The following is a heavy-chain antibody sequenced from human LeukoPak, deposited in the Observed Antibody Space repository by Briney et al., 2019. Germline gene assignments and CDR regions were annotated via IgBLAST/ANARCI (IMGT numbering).Heavy chain of an antibody. CDR3: ARGRGYCSSTSCYTTPRNWSDP. CDR2: INHSGST. D-gene: IGHD2-2*02. J-gene: IGHJ5*02. CDR1: GGSFSGYY. Sequence: PSETLSLTCAVYGGSFSGYYWSWIRQPPGKGLEWIGEINHSGSTNYNPSLKSRVTISVDTSKNQFSLKLSSVTAADTAVYYCARGRGYCSSTSCYTTPRNWSDPWGQGTLVTVSS. V-gene: IGHV4-34*01.